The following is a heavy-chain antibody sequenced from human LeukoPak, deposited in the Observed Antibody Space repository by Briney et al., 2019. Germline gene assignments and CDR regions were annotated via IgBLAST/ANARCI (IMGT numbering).Heavy chain of an antibody. CDR3: ARVLAAAGNNWFDP. Sequence: SETLSLTCTVPGGSISSGSYYWGWIRQPPGKGLEWIGNIYYSGSTYYNPSLKSRVSISVDTSKNQFSLKLTSVTAADTAVYYCARVLAAAGNNWFDPWGQGTLVTVSS. D-gene: IGHD6-13*01. J-gene: IGHJ5*02. CDR2: IYYSGST. V-gene: IGHV4-39*07. CDR1: GGSISSGSYY.